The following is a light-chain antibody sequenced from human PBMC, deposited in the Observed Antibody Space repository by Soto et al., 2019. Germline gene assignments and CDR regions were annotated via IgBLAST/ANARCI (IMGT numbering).Light chain of an antibody. V-gene: IGLV2-23*02. CDR1: SSDVGNYDL. Sequence: QSALTQPASVSGSPGQSITISCTGTSSDVGNYDLVSWYQQHPGKAPKLMIFEVTKRPSGVSKRFSGSKSGNTASLTISGLQAEDETDYYCCSYTTSNTVIFGGGTKVTVL. J-gene: IGLJ2*01. CDR3: CSYTTSNTVI. CDR2: EVT.